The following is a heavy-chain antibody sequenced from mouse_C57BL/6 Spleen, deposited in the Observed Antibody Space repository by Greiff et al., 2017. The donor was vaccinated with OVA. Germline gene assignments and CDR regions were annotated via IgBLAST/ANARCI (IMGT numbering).Heavy chain of an antibody. CDR3: ARHEEGQLGVPFPSLYYFDY. D-gene: IGHD3-1*01. J-gene: IGHJ2*01. V-gene: IGHV1-62-2*01. CDR1: GYTFTEYT. Sequence: QVQLQQSGAELVKPGASVKLSCKASGYTFTEYTIHWVKQRSGQGLEWIGWFYPGSGSIKYNEKFKDKATVTADKSSSTVYMELSRLTSEDSAVYFCARHEEGQLGVPFPSLYYFDYWGQGTTLTVSS. CDR2: FYPGSGSI.